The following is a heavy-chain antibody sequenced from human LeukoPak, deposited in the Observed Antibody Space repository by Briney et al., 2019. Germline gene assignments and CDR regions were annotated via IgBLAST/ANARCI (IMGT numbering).Heavy chain of an antibody. CDR2: ISASGDTT. CDR1: GFPFSAYA. D-gene: IGHD5-18*01. J-gene: IGHJ4*02. Sequence: GGSLRLSCAASGFPFSAYAMSWVRQAPGKGLEWVSAISASGDTTYYADSVRGRFTISRDNSKNTLYLQMNSLRAGDTALYYCAKGPLGGHSNGFDNGGRGTLVTVS. CDR3: AKGPLGGHSNGFDN. V-gene: IGHV3-23*01.